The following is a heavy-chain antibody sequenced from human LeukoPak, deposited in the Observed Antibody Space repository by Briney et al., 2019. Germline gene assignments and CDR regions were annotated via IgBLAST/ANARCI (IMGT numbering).Heavy chain of an antibody. V-gene: IGHV1-18*01. J-gene: IGHJ4*02. D-gene: IGHD3-9*01. Sequence: VASVKVSCKASGYTFTSYGISWVRQAPGQGLEWMGWIGSYNGNTNYAQKLQGRATMTTDTSTSTAYMELRSLRSDDTAVYYCARGSFPSDDILTGPFDNWGQGTLVTVSS. CDR3: ARGSFPSDDILTGPFDN. CDR1: GYTFTSYG. CDR2: IGSYNGNT.